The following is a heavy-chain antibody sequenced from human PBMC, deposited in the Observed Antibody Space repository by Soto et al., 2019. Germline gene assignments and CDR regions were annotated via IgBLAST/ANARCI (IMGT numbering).Heavy chain of an antibody. J-gene: IGHJ6*02. CDR2: IKSDGSST. V-gene: IGHV3-74*01. Sequence: EVQLVESGGGLVQPGGSLRLSCAASGFTFSNYWMHWVRQAPGKGLVWVSRIKSDGSSTNYADSVKGRFTSSRDNAKNTLYLQLNSLRVEYTAVYYCARGNNGMDVWGQGTTVTVSS. CDR3: ARGNNGMDV. CDR1: GFTFSNYW.